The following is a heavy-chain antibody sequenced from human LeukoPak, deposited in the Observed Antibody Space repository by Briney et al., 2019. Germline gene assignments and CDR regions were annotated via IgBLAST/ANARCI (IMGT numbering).Heavy chain of an antibody. J-gene: IGHJ4*02. V-gene: IGHV3-49*04. CDR3: TRVQLVFYFDY. CDR2: IRSKAYGGTT. CDR1: GFTFGDYA. Sequence: GSLRLSCTASGFTFGDYAMSWVRQAPGKGLEWVGFIRSKAYGGTTDYAASVKGRFIISRDDSKNIASLQMNSLKTEDTAVYYCTRVQLVFYFDYWGQGTLVTVSS. D-gene: IGHD6-6*01.